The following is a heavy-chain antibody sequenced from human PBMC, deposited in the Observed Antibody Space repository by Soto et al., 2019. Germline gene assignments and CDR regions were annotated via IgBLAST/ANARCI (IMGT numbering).Heavy chain of an antibody. CDR2: ISWHSGNI. D-gene: IGHD4-4*01. Sequence: EVQLVESGGGLVQPGRSLRLSCAASGFTFENYAMHWVRQAPGKGLECVSGISWHSGNIGYADSVRGRFTISRDNDKNSHYLQMNNLRLDDTGLYYCAEDKLNSNTEYYFDYWGQGTLVTLSS. CDR3: AEDKLNSNTEYYFDY. CDR1: GFTFENYA. V-gene: IGHV3-9*01. J-gene: IGHJ4*02.